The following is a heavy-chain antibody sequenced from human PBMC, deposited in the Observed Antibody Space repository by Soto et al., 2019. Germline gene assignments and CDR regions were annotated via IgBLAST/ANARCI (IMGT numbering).Heavy chain of an antibody. J-gene: IGHJ6*03. CDR2: MNPNSGNT. D-gene: IGHD3-3*01. CDR3: ARVVYDFWSGYSYYYYYMDV. Sequence: ASVKVSCKASVYTFTSYDINWVRQATGQGLEWMGWMNPNSGNTGYAQKFQGRVTMTRNTSISTAYMELSNLRSEDTAVYYCARVVYDFWSGYSYYYYYMDVWGKGTTVTVSS. V-gene: IGHV1-8*01. CDR1: VYTFTSYD.